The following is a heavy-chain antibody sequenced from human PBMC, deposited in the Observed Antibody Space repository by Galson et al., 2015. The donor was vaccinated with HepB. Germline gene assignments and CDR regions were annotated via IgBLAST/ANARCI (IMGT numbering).Heavy chain of an antibody. J-gene: IGHJ5*02. CDR1: GGTFSSYA. V-gene: IGHV1-69*13. CDR2: IIPIFGIA. CDR3: ARAHYSSTQNSWFDP. D-gene: IGHD6-13*01. Sequence: SVKVSCKASGGTFSSYAISWVRQAPGQGLEWMGGIIPIFGIANYAQKFQGRVTITADESTSTAYMELSSLRSEDTAVYYCARAHYSSTQNSWFDPWGQGTLVTVSS.